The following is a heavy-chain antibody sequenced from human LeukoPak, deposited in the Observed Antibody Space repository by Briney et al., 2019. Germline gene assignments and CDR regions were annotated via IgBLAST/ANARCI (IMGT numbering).Heavy chain of an antibody. J-gene: IGHJ4*02. CDR3: AKDVLRRYFDWLLFPYYFES. CDR2: ISHRGDVS. D-gene: IGHD3-9*01. Sequence: PSGTLSLTCAVSGGSISSSNWWSWVRQAPGKGLEWVSGISHRGDVSYFADSVKGRFTISRDNSKNTMYLQMESLRAEDTAIYYCAKDVLRRYFDWLLFPYYFESWGQGTLVTVSS. V-gene: IGHV3-23*01. CDR1: GGSISSSN.